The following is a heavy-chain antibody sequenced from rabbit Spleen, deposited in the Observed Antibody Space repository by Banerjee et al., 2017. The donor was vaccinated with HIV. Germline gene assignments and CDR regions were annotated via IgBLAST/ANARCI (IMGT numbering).Heavy chain of an antibody. CDR2: ISTGNGGT. Sequence: QSLEESGGGLVQPEGSLTLTCTASGIDFSSYYYMCWVRQAPGKGLEWIGCISTGNGGTWYASWVNGRFTISKTSSTTVTLQMTSLTAADTATYFCGRQNDGGSDYGWPIGLWGQGTLVTVS. V-gene: IGHV1S40*01. CDR1: GIDFSSYYY. J-gene: IGHJ4*01. CDR3: GRQNDGGSDYGWPIGL. D-gene: IGHD8-1*01.